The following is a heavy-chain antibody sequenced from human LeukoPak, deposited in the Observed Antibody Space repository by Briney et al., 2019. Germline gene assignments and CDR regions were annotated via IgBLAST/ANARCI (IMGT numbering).Heavy chain of an antibody. D-gene: IGHD3-16*01. CDR3: ARDLVTFGGFQDAFDI. CDR1: GGSISSYY. V-gene: IGHV4-4*07. J-gene: IGHJ3*02. CDR2: IYTSGST. Sequence: SETLSLTCTVSGGSISSYYWSWIRQPAGKGLEWIGRIYTSGSTNYNPSLKSRVTMSVDTSKNQFSLKLSSVTAADTAVYYCARDLVTFGGFQDAFDIWGQGTMVTVSS.